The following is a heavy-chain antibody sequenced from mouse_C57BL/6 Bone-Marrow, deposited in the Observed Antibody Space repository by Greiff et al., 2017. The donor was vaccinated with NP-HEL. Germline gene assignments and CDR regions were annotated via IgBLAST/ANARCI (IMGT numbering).Heavy chain of an antibody. Sequence: VQLKQSGPELVKPGASVKMSCKASGYTFTDYNMHWVKQSHGKSLEWIGYINPNNGGTSYNQKFKGKATLTVNKSSSTAYMELRSLTSEDSAVYYCAQFITTVVARYYFDYWGQGTTLTVSS. CDR1: GYTFTDYN. CDR3: AQFITTVVARYYFDY. D-gene: IGHD1-1*01. V-gene: IGHV1-22*01. CDR2: INPNNGGT. J-gene: IGHJ2*01.